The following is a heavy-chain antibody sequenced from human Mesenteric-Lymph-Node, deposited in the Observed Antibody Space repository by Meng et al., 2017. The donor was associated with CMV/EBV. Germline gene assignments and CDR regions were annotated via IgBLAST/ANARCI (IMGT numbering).Heavy chain of an antibody. J-gene: IGHJ4*02. Sequence: QVQLVQSGGVVKKPGAPLRVSCKASGYTFIDYYINWVRQAPGQGLEWMGRINPKTGGRSYAQNFQGRVTMTRDTSINTAYMEVNRLNSDDTAMYYCARDRDTDWYSPFDYWGPGTLVTVYS. CDR3: ARDRDTDWYSPFDY. V-gene: IGHV1-2*06. CDR1: GYTFIDYY. D-gene: IGHD3-9*01. CDR2: INPKTGGR.